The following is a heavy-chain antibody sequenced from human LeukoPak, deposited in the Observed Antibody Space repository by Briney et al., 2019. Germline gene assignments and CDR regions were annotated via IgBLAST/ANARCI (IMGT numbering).Heavy chain of an antibody. D-gene: IGHD3-10*01. J-gene: IGHJ5*02. V-gene: IGHV4-59*01. Sequence: SETLSLTCTVSADSISSYYWSWIRQPPGKGLEWIGYIYYSGSTNSNPSLKSRVTISLGTSKNQFSLKLSSVTAANTAVYYCARTDYHGSGSFYDNWFDPRGQGTLVTVSS. CDR2: IYYSGST. CDR3: ARTDYHGSGSFYDNWFDP. CDR1: ADSISSYY.